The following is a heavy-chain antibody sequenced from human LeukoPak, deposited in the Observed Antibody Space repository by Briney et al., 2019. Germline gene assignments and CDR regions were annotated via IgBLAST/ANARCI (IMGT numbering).Heavy chain of an antibody. CDR2: MNPNSGNT. CDR3: ARAPRYSGYDFSSLPPYYYYGMDV. Sequence: ASVKVSCKASGYTFTSYDINWVRQATGQGLEWMGWMNPNSGNTGYAQKFQGRVTMTRNTSISTAYMELSSLRSEDTAVYYCARAPRYSGYDFSSLPPYYYYGMDVWGQGTTVTVSS. J-gene: IGHJ6*02. D-gene: IGHD5-12*01. CDR1: GYTFTSYD. V-gene: IGHV1-8*01.